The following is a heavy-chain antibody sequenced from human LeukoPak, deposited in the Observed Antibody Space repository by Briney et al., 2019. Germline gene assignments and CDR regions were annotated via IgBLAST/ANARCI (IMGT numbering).Heavy chain of an antibody. J-gene: IGHJ5*02. CDR3: AREGATAPNWFDP. CDR2: IYHSGSI. D-gene: IGHD5-24*01. CDR1: GGSISSGGYY. V-gene: IGHV4-30-2*01. Sequence: SETLSLTCTVSGGSISSGGYYWSWIRQPPGKGLEWIGHIYHSGSIYYNPSLKSRVTISLHRSKNQFSLKLSSVTAADTAVYYCAREGATAPNWFDPWGQGTLVTVSS.